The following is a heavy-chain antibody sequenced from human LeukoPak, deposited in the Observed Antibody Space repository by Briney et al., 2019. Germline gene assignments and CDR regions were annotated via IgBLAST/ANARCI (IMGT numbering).Heavy chain of an antibody. D-gene: IGHD4-17*01. Sequence: GASVKVSCKASGYTFTSYGISWVRQAPGQGLEWMGWISAYNGNTNYAQKLQGRVTMTTDTSTSTAYMELRSLRSDDTAVYYCARARAGDYVFGSSDWFDPWGQGTLVTVSS. CDR2: ISAYNGNT. CDR1: GYTFTSYG. J-gene: IGHJ5*02. V-gene: IGHV1-18*01. CDR3: ARARAGDYVFGSSDWFDP.